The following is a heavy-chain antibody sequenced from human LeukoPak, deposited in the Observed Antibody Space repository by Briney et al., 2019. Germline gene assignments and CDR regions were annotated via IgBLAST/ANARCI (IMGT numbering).Heavy chain of an antibody. V-gene: IGHV3-48*01. D-gene: IGHD2-2*01. Sequence: GGSLRLSCAASGFTFDDYGMTWVRQAPGKGLEWVSYISSSSSTIYYADSVKGRFTISRDNAKNSLYLQLNSLRAEDTAVYYCATSGVIPGAVGAYWGQGTLVTVSS. CDR2: ISSSSSTI. CDR1: GFTFDDYG. CDR3: ATSGVIPGAVGAY. J-gene: IGHJ4*02.